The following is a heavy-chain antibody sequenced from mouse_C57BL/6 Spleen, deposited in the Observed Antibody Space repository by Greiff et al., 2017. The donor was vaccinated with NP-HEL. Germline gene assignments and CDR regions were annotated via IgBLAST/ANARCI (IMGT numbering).Heavy chain of an antibody. Sequence: DVKLQESGAELVRPGASVKLSCTASGFNIKDDYMHWVKQRPEQGLEWIGWIDPENGDTEYASKFQGKATITADTSSNTAYLQLSSLTSEDTAVYYCTTKDGSSIDYWGQGTTLTVSS. CDR3: TTKDGSSIDY. J-gene: IGHJ2*01. CDR2: IDPENGDT. V-gene: IGHV14-4*01. D-gene: IGHD1-1*01. CDR1: GFNIKDDY.